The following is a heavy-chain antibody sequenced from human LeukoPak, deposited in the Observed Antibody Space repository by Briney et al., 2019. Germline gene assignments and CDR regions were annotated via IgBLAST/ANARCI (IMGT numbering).Heavy chain of an antibody. CDR3: ARGPSRDYGSGSSWFDP. J-gene: IGHJ5*02. V-gene: IGHV1-8*01. CDR2: MNPNSGKT. Sequence: ASVKVSCKASGYTFSTYDINWVRQVTGQGLEWMGWMNPNSGKTGYAQKIQGRVTMTRNTSINTAYMELSSLRSEDTAVYYCARGPSRDYGSGSSWFDPWGQGTLVTVSS. CDR1: GYTFSTYD. D-gene: IGHD3-10*01.